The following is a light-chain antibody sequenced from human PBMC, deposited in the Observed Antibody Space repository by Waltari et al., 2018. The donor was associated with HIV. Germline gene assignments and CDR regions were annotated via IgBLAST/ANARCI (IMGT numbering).Light chain of an antibody. Sequence: QSVLTQPPSVSGAPGQRVAISCTGTSSNIGAGYHVHWYQHLPGTAPKLLIYGNTVRPSGVPDRFSGSKSGTSASLAITGLQADDEGDYYCQSYDTTLSGWVFGGGTKLTVL. CDR2: GNT. V-gene: IGLV1-40*01. J-gene: IGLJ3*02. CDR1: SSNIGAGYH. CDR3: QSYDTTLSGWV.